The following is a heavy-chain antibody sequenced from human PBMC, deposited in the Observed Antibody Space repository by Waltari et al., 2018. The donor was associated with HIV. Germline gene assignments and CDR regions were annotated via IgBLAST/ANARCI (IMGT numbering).Heavy chain of an antibody. J-gene: IGHJ3*02. CDR2: IYYRGST. Sequence: QVQLQESGPGLVKPSETLSLTCTVSGGSISSYYWSWIRQPPGKGLEWIGYIYYRGSTNYNPSLKSRVTISVDTSKNQFSLKLSSVTAADTAVYYCARHVQWLWTFDIWGQGTMVTVSS. CDR3: ARHVQWLWTFDI. CDR1: GGSISSYY. D-gene: IGHD6-19*01. V-gene: IGHV4-59*08.